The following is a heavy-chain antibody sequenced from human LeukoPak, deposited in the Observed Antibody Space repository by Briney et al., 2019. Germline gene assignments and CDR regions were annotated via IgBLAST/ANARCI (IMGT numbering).Heavy chain of an antibody. D-gene: IGHD2-2*01. Sequence: GASVKVSCKASGGTFSSYAISWVRRAPGQGLEWMGGIIPIFGTANYAQKFQGRVTITADESTSTAYMELSSLRSEDTAVYYCARDGSGCSSTSCFDAFDIWGQGTMVTVSS. CDR3: ARDGSGCSSTSCFDAFDI. V-gene: IGHV1-69*13. CDR1: GGTFSSYA. CDR2: IIPIFGTA. J-gene: IGHJ3*02.